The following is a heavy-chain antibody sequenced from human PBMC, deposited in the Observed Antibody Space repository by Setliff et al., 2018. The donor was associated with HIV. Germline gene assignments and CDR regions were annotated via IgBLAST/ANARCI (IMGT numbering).Heavy chain of an antibody. CDR2: FYYSGST. D-gene: IGHD6-13*01. CDR3: ARLGRFIGPAGRFDP. CDR1: GGSTSSSNYY. V-gene: IGHV4-39*02. Sequence: SETLSLTCAVSGGSTSSSNYYWVWIRQPPGKELEWIGSFYYSGSTYYNPSLKSRVTISVDTSKNHFSLKLTSVTAADTAVYYCARLGRFIGPAGRFDPWGQGTLVTVSS. J-gene: IGHJ5*02.